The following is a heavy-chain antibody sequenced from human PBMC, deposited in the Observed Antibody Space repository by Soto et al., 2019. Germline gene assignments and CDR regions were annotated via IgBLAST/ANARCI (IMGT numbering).Heavy chain of an antibody. CDR3: ARDRSSGYWDY. Sequence: SENLSLTCTVSGGSISSYYWSWIRQPPGKGLGWIGYIYYSGSTNYNPALQSRVTISGDTAKTQVSLKLSSVTAADTAVYYCARDRSSGYWDYWGQGTLVTVSS. V-gene: IGHV4-59*01. D-gene: IGHD3-22*01. CDR2: IYYSGST. J-gene: IGHJ4*02. CDR1: GGSISSYY.